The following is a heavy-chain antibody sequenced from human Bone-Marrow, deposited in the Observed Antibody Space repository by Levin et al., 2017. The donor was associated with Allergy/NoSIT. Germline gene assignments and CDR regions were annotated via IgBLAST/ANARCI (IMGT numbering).Heavy chain of an antibody. Sequence: PGGSLRLSCAASGFTFSSYWMSWVRQVPGKGPEWVANIKYDGSEKSYVDSVKGRFTISRDNAKNSLNLQMNSLRAEDTAVYYCARKNSLDYWGQGTLVTVSS. J-gene: IGHJ4*02. CDR2: IKYDGSEK. CDR1: GFTFSSYW. CDR3: ARKNSLDY. V-gene: IGHV3-7*01. D-gene: IGHD1-7*01.